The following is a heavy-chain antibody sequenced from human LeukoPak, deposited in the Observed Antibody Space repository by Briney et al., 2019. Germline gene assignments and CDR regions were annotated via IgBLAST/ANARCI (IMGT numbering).Heavy chain of an antibody. CDR2: IYYSGST. J-gene: IGHJ6*03. CDR3: ARDHTVRQLATGYYYYYYMDV. D-gene: IGHD6-6*01. V-gene: IGHV4-61*01. CDR1: GGSVSSGSYY. Sequence: SETLSLTCTVSGGSVSSGSYYWSWIRQPPGKGLEWIGYIYYSGSTNYNPSLKSRVTISVGTSKNQFSLKLSSVTAADTTVYYCARDHTVRQLATGYYYYYYMDVWGKGTTVTVSS.